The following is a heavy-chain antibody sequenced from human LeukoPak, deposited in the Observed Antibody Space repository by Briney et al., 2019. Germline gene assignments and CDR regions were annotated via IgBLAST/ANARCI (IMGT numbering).Heavy chain of an antibody. D-gene: IGHD2-21*01. CDR1: GFTLSSYA. Sequence: GGSLRLSCAASGFTLSSYAMSWVRQGPGKGLEWVSAISVSGNTYHADSVKGRFTISRDSSKNTLYLQMNSLRAEDAAVYYCAKAPVTTCRGAYCYPFDYWGQGTLVTVSS. CDR3: AKAPVTTCRGAYCYPFDY. CDR2: ISVSGNT. J-gene: IGHJ4*02. V-gene: IGHV3-23*01.